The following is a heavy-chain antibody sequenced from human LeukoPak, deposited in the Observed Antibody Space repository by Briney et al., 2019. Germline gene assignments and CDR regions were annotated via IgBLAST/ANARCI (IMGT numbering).Heavy chain of an antibody. CDR1: GFTFSSYA. D-gene: IGHD3-10*01. V-gene: IGHV3-23*01. Sequence: GGSLRLSCAASGFTFSSYAMSWVRQAPGKGLEWVSAISGSGGSTYYADSVKGRFTISRDNSKNMLYLQMNSLRADDTAVYYCGRDSGAYYGSGKDFWGQGTLVTVSS. J-gene: IGHJ4*02. CDR3: GRDSGAYYGSGKDF. CDR2: ISGSGGST.